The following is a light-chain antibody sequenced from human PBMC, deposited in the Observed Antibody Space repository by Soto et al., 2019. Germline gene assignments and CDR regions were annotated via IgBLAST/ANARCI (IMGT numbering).Light chain of an antibody. CDR1: QSVSSN. V-gene: IGKV3-15*01. J-gene: IGKJ2*01. CDR2: GAS. CDR3: QQYNDWRHT. Sequence: EIVMTQSPATLSVSPGERATLSCRASQSVSSNLAWYQQKPGQAPRLLIYGASTRATGNPARFSGSGSGTEFKLTISSLQSKDFAVYYCQQYNDWRHTFGQGTKLEIK.